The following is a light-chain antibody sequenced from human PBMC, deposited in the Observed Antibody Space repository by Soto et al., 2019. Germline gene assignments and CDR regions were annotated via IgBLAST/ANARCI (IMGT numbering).Light chain of an antibody. CDR2: EVS. J-gene: IGLJ1*01. CDR3: ISYAGSNNFGV. Sequence: QSVLTQPPSASGSPGQSVTISCTGTSSDVGGYNYVSWYQQHPGKAPKLMIYEVSKRPSGGSGRFSGSKSGNTASLTVSGLQAEDEAHYYCISYAGSNNFGVFGTGSKVTVL. V-gene: IGLV2-8*01. CDR1: SSDVGGYNY.